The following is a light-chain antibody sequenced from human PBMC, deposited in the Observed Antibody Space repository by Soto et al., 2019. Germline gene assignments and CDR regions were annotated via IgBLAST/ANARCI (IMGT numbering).Light chain of an antibody. J-gene: IGKJ1*01. CDR2: KAS. CDR1: QSISTL. Sequence: DIQMTQSPSTLSASVGDRVTITCRASQSISTLLAWFQQKPGKAPKLLIHKASSLQSVVPSRFRGSGSGTEFTLTISSLQPDDFATYYCQQYDSFWTFGQGTKVDI. CDR3: QQYDSFWT. V-gene: IGKV1-5*03.